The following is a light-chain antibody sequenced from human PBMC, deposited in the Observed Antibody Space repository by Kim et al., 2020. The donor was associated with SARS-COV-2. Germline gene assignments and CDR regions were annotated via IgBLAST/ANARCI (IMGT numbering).Light chain of an antibody. Sequence: LPPGERATPSCRASQGVSSYLAWYQQKPGQTPRLLIYDASKRATGIPARFSGSGSGTDFTLTISSLEREDFAIYYCQYRSNWPLTFGGGTKVDIK. CDR2: DAS. V-gene: IGKV3-11*01. CDR3: QYRSNWPLT. CDR1: QGVSSY. J-gene: IGKJ4*01.